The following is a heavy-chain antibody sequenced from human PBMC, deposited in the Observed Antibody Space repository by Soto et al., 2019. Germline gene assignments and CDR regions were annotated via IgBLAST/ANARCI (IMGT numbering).Heavy chain of an antibody. CDR3: ATTTVTRVYYYYGMDV. CDR2: ISDSDGST. D-gene: IGHD4-17*01. CDR1: GFTFSYYA. Sequence: EVQLLESGGGLLHPGGSLRLSCAASGFTFSYYAMSWVRQAPGKGLEWVSTISDSDGSTYYADSVKGRFTISRDNSKNTLYLQMNSLRVEYTAVYYCATTTVTRVYYYYGMDVWGQGTTVTVSS. J-gene: IGHJ6*02. V-gene: IGHV3-23*01.